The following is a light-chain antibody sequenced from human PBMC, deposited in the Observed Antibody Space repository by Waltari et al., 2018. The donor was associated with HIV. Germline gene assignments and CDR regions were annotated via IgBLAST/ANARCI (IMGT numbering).Light chain of an antibody. CDR2: EVS. J-gene: IGLJ2*01. CDR3: SAYAGSSNVL. V-gene: IGLV2-8*01. CDR1: SSAVGGYNY. Sequence: QSALTQPPSASGSPGQSVTISCTGTSSAVGGYNYVSWYQKHPGKAPKLMIYEVSKRSSGVPDRFSGSKSGNTASLTVSGLQVEDEADYYCSAYAGSSNVLFGGGTKLTVL.